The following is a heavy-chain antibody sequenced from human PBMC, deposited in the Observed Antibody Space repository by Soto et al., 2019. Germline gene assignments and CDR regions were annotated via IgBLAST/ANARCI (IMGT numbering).Heavy chain of an antibody. CDR2: ISYDGSNE. CDR3: AKEDGYYYCGMDV. J-gene: IGHJ6*02. CDR1: GFTFSSYG. V-gene: IGHV3-30*18. Sequence: QVQLVESGGGVVQPGRSLRLSCAASGFTFSSYGVHWVRQAPGKGLEWVAVISYDGSNEYYADSVKGRFTISRDNSKNTLYLQMNSLRAEDTAVYYCAKEDGYYYCGMDVWGQGTTVTVSS.